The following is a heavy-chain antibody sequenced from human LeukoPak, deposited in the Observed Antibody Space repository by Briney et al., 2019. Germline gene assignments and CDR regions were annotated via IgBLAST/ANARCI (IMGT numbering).Heavy chain of an antibody. V-gene: IGHV3-23*01. CDR3: AKPVGSSGWYGDFDC. Sequence: GGSLRHSCAASGFTFSNYAMNWVRQAPGKGLEWVSAIRGSGGSTYYADSVKGRFTISRDNSKNTLYLQMNSLRAEDTAIYYCAKPVGSSGWYGDFDCWGQGTLVTVSS. CDR2: IRGSGGST. CDR1: GFTFSNYA. D-gene: IGHD6-19*01. J-gene: IGHJ4*02.